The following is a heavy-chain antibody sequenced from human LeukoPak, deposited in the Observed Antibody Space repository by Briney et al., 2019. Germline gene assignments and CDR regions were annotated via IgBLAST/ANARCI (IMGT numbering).Heavy chain of an antibody. J-gene: IGHJ4*02. D-gene: IGHD5-12*01. CDR3: VRKYSGFDY. V-gene: IGHV3-23*01. Sequence: GGSLRLSCAVSGFTFSSYAMNWVRQAPGKGLEWVSIIYGNGATTDYADSVKGRLTISRDDSKNTLYLQMNSLRAEDTAVYYCVRKYSGFDYWGQGTLVTVSS. CDR1: GFTFSSYA. CDR2: IYGNGATT.